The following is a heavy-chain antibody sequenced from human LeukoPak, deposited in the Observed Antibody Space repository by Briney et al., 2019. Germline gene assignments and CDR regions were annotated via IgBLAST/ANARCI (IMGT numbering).Heavy chain of an antibody. CDR1: GYTFTGYY. Sequence: ASVKVSCKASGYTFTGYYMHWVRQAPGHGLEWMGWINPKSGDTNSAQNFQGRVTMTRDTSISTVYMDLSRLRSYDTAVYFCAREFDDGSPRFDYWGQGTQVTVSS. CDR3: AREFDDGSPRFDY. D-gene: IGHD1-1*01. J-gene: IGHJ4*02. CDR2: INPKSGDT. V-gene: IGHV1-2*02.